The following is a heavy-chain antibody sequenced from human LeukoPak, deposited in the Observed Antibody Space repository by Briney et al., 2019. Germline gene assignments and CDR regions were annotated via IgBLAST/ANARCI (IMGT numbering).Heavy chain of an antibody. CDR3: ARDKNEYVWGSYRYFDY. V-gene: IGHV1-46*01. CDR1: GYTFTSYY. CDR2: INPSGGST. J-gene: IGHJ4*02. Sequence: ASVKVSCKASGYTFTSYYMHWVRQAPGQGLEWMGIINPSGGSTSYAQKFQGRVTMTRDTSTSTVYMELSSLRSEDTAVYYCARDKNEYVWGSYRYFDYWGQGTLVTVSS. D-gene: IGHD3-16*02.